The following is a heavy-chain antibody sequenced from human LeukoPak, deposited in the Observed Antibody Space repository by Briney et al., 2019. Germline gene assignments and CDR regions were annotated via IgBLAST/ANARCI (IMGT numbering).Heavy chain of an antibody. V-gene: IGHV3-21*01. CDR2: ISSSSSYI. D-gene: IGHD6-6*01. CDR1: GFTFSSYS. Sequence: PGGSLRLSCAASGFTFSSYSMNWVRQAPGKGLEWVASISSSSSYIYYADSVKGRFTISRDNAKNSLYLQMNSLRAEDTAVYYCARDLSIAARIPDAFDIWGQGTMVTVSS. CDR3: ARDLSIAARIPDAFDI. J-gene: IGHJ3*02.